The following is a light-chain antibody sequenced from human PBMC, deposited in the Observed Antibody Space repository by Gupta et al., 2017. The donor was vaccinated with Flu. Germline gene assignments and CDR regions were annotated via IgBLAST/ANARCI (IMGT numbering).Light chain of an antibody. CDR2: WAS. V-gene: IGKV4-1*01. J-gene: IGKJ2*01. CDR3: QQYYSTVS. CDR1: QSVLYSSNNKNY. Sequence: INCKSSQSVLYSSNNKNYLAWYQQKPGQPPKLLIYWASTRESGVPDRFSGSGSGTDFTLTISSLQAEDVAVYYCQQYYSTVSFGQGTKLEIK.